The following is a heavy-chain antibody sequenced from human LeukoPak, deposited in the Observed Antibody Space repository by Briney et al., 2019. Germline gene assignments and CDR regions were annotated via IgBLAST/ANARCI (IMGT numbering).Heavy chain of an antibody. D-gene: IGHD6-19*01. CDR1: RFTFGDYL. CDR3: SRGSGWLSVY. Sequence: GGSLRLSCTASRFTFGDYLMSWFRQAPGKGLEWIGFISGGTTEYAASVKGRFTISRDDSTSIAYLQTNSLTTEDTAVYYCSRGSGWLSVYWGQGTLVTVSS. V-gene: IGHV3-49*03. CDR2: ISGGTT. J-gene: IGHJ4*02.